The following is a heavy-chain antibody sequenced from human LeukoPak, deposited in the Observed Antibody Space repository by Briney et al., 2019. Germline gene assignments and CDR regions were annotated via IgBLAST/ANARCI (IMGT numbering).Heavy chain of an antibody. V-gene: IGHV3-66*01. CDR3: ARVIIISVARWFDP. D-gene: IGHD3-16*02. Sequence: GGSLRLSCAASGFTVSSNYMSWVRQAPGKGLECVSVTYSGGSTYYADSVKGIFTISRDNSKNTLYLQMNSLRAEDTAVYYCARVIIISVARWFDPWGQGTLVTVSS. CDR2: TYSGGST. J-gene: IGHJ5*02. CDR1: GFTVSSNY.